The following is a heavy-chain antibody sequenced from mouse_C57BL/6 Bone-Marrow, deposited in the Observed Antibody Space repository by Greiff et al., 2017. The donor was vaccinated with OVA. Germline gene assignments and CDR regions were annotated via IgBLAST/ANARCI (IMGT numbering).Heavy chain of an antibody. D-gene: IGHD2-4*01. CDR1: GYTFTSYW. J-gene: IGHJ4*01. CDR3: ARPYDYDRDYYAMDY. Sequence: QVQLKQPGAELVKPGASVKLSCKASGYTFTSYWMHWVKQRSGQGLEWIGMIHPNSGSTNYNAKFKSKATLTVDKSSSTAYMQLSSLTSEDSAVYYCARPYDYDRDYYAMDYWGQGTSVTVSS. V-gene: IGHV1-64*01. CDR2: IHPNSGST.